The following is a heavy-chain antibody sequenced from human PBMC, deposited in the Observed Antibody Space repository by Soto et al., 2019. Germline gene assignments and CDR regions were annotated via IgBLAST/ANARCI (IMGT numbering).Heavy chain of an antibody. CDR2: IYYSGST. CDR1: GGSISSGGYY. Sequence: SETLSLTCTVSGGSISSGGYYWSWIRQHPGKGLERIGYIYYSGSTYYNPSLKSRVTISVDTSKNQFSLKLSSVTAADTAVYYCARSDIVVVVAASRPGRFDPWGQGTLVTVSS. V-gene: IGHV4-31*03. J-gene: IGHJ5*02. CDR3: ARSDIVVVVAASRPGRFDP. D-gene: IGHD2-15*01.